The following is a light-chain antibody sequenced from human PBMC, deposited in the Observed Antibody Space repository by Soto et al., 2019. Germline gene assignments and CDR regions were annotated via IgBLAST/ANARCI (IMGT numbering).Light chain of an antibody. CDR3: QQLINFPPFFT. J-gene: IGKJ3*01. V-gene: IGKV1-9*01. CDR2: GSS. Sequence: DIQLTQSPSFLSASVGDRVTITCRASQGIRSYLAWYQQRPGKAPELLIYGSSTLRPGGASRFSGSGSGTEFTLSISILQTEDFATYCCQQLINFPPFFTFGPGTKVDIK. CDR1: QGIRSY.